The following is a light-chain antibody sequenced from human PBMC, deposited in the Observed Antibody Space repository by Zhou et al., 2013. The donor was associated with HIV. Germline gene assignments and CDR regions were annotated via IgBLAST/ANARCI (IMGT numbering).Light chain of an antibody. J-gene: IGKJ3*01. CDR3: QFHGGSVT. CDR1: QSLSSDY. CDR2: GAS. Sequence: EIVLTQSPVTLSLSPGDRATLSCRASQSLSSDYLSWYQQQPGRSPRLLIYGASSRATGIPDRFSGSGSGTDFSLTIDRLEPEDFAVYYCQFHGGSVTFGPGTKLDFK. V-gene: IGKV3-20*01.